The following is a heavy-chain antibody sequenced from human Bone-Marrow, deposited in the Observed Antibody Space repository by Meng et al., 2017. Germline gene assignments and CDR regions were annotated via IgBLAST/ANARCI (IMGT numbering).Heavy chain of an antibody. CDR3: ARVDVIVVLFDY. V-gene: IGHV3-9*01. J-gene: IGHJ4*02. Sequence: SLKISCAASGFTFDDYAMHWVRQAPGKGLEWVSGISWNSGSIGYADSVKGRFTISRDNAKNSLYLQMNSLRAEDTAVYYCARVDVIVVLFDYWGQGTLVTVSS. CDR1: GFTFDDYA. CDR2: ISWNSGSI. D-gene: IGHD3-22*01.